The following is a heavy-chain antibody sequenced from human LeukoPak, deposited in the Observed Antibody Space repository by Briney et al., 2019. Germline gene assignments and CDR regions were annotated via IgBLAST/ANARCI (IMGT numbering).Heavy chain of an antibody. Sequence: GESLKISCKGPEYSFATYWIGWVRQMPGQGLEWMGIIFPGDSDTRYSPSFQGQVTISADKSISTAYLQWSSLKASDTAIYYCASEYCSGGNCYFDYWGQGTLVTVSS. J-gene: IGHJ4*02. CDR3: ASEYCSGGNCYFDY. CDR2: IFPGDSDT. CDR1: EYSFATYW. D-gene: IGHD2-15*01. V-gene: IGHV5-51*01.